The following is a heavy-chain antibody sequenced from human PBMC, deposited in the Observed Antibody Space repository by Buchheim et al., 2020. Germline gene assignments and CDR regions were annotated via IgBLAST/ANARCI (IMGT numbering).Heavy chain of an antibody. CDR3: ARERSSSWSEWELPAGIYYYYYMDV. CDR2: ISSSSSYI. V-gene: IGHV3-21*01. CDR1: GFTFSSYS. D-gene: IGHD6-13*01. J-gene: IGHJ6*03. Sequence: EVQLVESGGGLVKPGGSLRLSCAASGFTFSSYSMNWVRQAPGKGLEWVSSISSSSSYIYYADSVKGRFTISRDNAKNSLYLQMNSLRAEDTAVYYCARERSSSWSEWELPAGIYYYYYMDVWGKGTT.